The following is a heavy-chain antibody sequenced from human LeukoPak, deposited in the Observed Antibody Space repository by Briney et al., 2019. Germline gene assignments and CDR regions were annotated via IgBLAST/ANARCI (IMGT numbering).Heavy chain of an antibody. J-gene: IGHJ4*02. Sequence: SETLSLTCAVYGGSFSGYYWSWIRQPPGKGLEWIGEINHSGSTNYNPSLNSRVTISVDTSKNQFSLKLSSVTAADTAVYYCASLIHDYDDTMRDYWGQGTLVTVSS. CDR2: INHSGST. V-gene: IGHV4-34*01. CDR1: GGSFSGYY. D-gene: IGHD4-17*01. CDR3: ASLIHDYDDTMRDY.